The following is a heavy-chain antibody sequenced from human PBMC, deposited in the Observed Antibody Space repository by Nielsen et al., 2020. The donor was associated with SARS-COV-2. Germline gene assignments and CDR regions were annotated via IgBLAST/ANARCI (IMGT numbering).Heavy chain of an antibody. CDR3: AREDSWELLRTYDALDI. D-gene: IGHD1-26*01. CDR2: ISFDGSDE. Sequence: GESLKISCAASGSPFSSFAMHWVRQAPGKGLEWVAVISFDGSDEYSADSVKGRFTISRDNAKNTLYLQMTSLRTEDTAVYYCAREDSWELLRTYDALDIWGQGTMVSVSS. CDR1: GSPFSSFA. V-gene: IGHV3-30-3*01. J-gene: IGHJ3*02.